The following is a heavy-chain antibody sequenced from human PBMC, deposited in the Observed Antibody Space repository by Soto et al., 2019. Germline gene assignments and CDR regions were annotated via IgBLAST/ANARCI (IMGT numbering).Heavy chain of an antibody. CDR3: AGSRGSSLPFGWFDP. CDR2: TYYRSKWYN. CDR1: GDSVSSNSAA. V-gene: IGHV6-1*01. D-gene: IGHD6-25*01. J-gene: IGHJ5*02. Sequence: KQSQTLSLTCAISGDSVSSNSAAWNWIRQSPSRGLEWLGRTYYRSKWYNDYAVSVKSRITINPDTSKNQFSLQLNSVTPEDTAVYYCAGSRGSSLPFGWFDPWGQGTLVTVSS.